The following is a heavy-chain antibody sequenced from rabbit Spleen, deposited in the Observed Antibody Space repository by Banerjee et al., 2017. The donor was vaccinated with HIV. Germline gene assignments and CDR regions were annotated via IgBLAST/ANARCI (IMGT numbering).Heavy chain of an antibody. CDR2: IYAGSSGNT. V-gene: IGHV1S40*01. CDR3: ARAANNIGYCAGL. J-gene: IGHJ4*01. CDR1: GFSFNSGYD. Sequence: QSLEESGGGLVKPEASLTLTCKASGFSFNSGYDMCWVRQAPGKGLEWIACIYAGSSGNTYSATWAKGRFTISKTSPTTVTLQMTSLTAADTATYWCARAANNIGYCAGLWGPGTLVTVS. D-gene: IGHD1-1*01.